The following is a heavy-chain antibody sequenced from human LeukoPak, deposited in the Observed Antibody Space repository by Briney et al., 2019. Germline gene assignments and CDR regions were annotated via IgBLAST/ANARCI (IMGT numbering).Heavy chain of an antibody. V-gene: IGHV3-30*04. D-gene: IGHD6-13*01. CDR2: ISYDGSNK. CDR3: ARDITRTYSSSWPY. Sequence: GGSLRLSCAASGFTFSSYATHWVRQAPGKGLEWVAVISYDGSNKYYADSVKGRFTISRDNSKNTLYLQMNSLRAEDTAVYYCARDITRTYSSSWPYWGQGTLVTVSS. J-gene: IGHJ4*02. CDR1: GFTFSSYA.